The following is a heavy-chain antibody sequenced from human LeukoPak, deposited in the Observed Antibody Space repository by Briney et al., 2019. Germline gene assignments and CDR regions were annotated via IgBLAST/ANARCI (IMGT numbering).Heavy chain of an antibody. CDR1: GFTFSSYG. CDR2: IRHDGSNK. V-gene: IGHV3-30*02. D-gene: IGHD3-10*01. Sequence: PGGSLRLSCAASGFTFSSYGMHWVRQAPGKGLEWVAFIRHDGSNKYYADSVKGRFTISRDNSKNTLYLQMNSLRAEDTAVYYCAKLRGDYYGSGSYRGWGQGTLVTVSS. J-gene: IGHJ4*02. CDR3: AKLRGDYYGSGSYRG.